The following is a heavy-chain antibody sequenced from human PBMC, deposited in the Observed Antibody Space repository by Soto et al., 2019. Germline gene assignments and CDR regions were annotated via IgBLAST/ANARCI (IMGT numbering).Heavy chain of an antibody. Sequence: GASVKVSCTASGYTFTSYGISWVRQAPGQGLEWMGWISAYNGNTNYAQKLQGRVTMTTDTSTSTAYMELRSLRSDDTAVYYCARDMYYYDSSGSQAGYWGQGTLVTVSS. J-gene: IGHJ4*02. CDR3: ARDMYYYDSSGSQAGY. D-gene: IGHD3-22*01. V-gene: IGHV1-18*01. CDR1: GYTFTSYG. CDR2: ISAYNGNT.